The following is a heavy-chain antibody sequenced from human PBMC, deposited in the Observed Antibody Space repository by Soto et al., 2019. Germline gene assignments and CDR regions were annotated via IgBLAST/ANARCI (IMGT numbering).Heavy chain of an antibody. Sequence: EVQLLESGGDLVQPGGSLRLSCAASGLTFSNYAMSWVRQTPAKGLEWVSAISGSGGDTYYADSVRGRFTISRDNSMNTLYPQMTSLRAEDTDLYYCAKARAEPLHMDVWGQGTTVTVSS. CDR2: ISGSGGDT. CDR3: AKARAEPLHMDV. CDR1: GLTFSNYA. V-gene: IGHV3-23*01. J-gene: IGHJ6*02.